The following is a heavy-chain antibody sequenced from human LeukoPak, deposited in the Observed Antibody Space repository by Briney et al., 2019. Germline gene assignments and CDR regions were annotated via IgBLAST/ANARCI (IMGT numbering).Heavy chain of an antibody. CDR3: ASFDSLDSSGTFDY. CDR2: ISSSSSYI. CDR1: GXTFSSYS. D-gene: IGHD3-22*01. Sequence: GGSLRLSCAASGXTFSSYSMNWVRQAPGKGLEWVSSISSSSSYIYYADSVKGRFTISRDNAKNSLYLQMNSLRAEDTAVYYCASFDSLDSSGTFDYWGQGTLVTVSS. J-gene: IGHJ4*02. V-gene: IGHV3-21*01.